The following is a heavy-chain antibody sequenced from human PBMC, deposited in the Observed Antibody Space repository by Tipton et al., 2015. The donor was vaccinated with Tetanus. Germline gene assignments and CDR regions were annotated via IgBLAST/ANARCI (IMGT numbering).Heavy chain of an antibody. Sequence: TLSLTCTVSGGSIRSYYWSWIRQPPGTGLEWIGYVYSSGSTNYNPSLKRRVTISVDTSKNQFSLSLSSVIAADTAVYYCARGVSRDWNGHYFDYWGQGALVTVSS. CDR1: GGSIRSYY. CDR3: ARGVSRDWNGHYFDY. J-gene: IGHJ4*02. V-gene: IGHV4-59*08. D-gene: IGHD1-1*01. CDR2: VYSSGST.